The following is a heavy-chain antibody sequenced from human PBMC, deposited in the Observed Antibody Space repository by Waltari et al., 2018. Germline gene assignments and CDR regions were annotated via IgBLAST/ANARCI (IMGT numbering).Heavy chain of an antibody. J-gene: IGHJ4*02. Sequence: QLQLQESGPGLVKPSETLSLTCTVSGGSISSSSYYWGWIRQPPGKGLGWIGSIYYRVVHYYNPSLKSRVTISVDTSKNQFSLKLSSVTAADTAVYYCARALRMITFGGVIANPSLFDYWGQGTLVTVSS. CDR3: ARALRMITFGGVIANPSLFDY. D-gene: IGHD3-16*02. V-gene: IGHV4-39*07. CDR2: IYYRVVH. CDR1: GGSISSSSYY.